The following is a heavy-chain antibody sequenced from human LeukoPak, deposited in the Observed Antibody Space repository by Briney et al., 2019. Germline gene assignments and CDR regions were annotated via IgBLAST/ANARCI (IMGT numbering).Heavy chain of an antibody. V-gene: IGHV4-30-4*01. Sequence: PSQTLSLTGTVSGGSISSGDYYWSWIRQPPGKGLEWIGYIYYSGSTYYNPSLKSRVTISVDTSKNQFSLKLSSVTAADTAVYYCARDGSNYYDSSGFDYWGQGTLVTVSS. CDR1: GGSISSGDYY. D-gene: IGHD3-22*01. CDR2: IYYSGST. J-gene: IGHJ4*02. CDR3: ARDGSNYYDSSGFDY.